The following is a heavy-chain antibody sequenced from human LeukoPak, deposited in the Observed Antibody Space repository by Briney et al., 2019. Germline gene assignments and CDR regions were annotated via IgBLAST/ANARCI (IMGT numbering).Heavy chain of an antibody. CDR3: AKGDVVTAIFPLDY. D-gene: IGHD5-12*01. Sequence: GGSLRLSCAAPGFTFSSYAMSWVRQAPGKGLEWVSGISGSGGTTYYADSVQGRFTISRDNSKKTLFLQMSSPRAEDTAVYYCAKGDVVTAIFPLDYWGQGTLVIVSS. V-gene: IGHV3-23*01. CDR1: GFTFSSYA. CDR2: ISGSGGTT. J-gene: IGHJ4*02.